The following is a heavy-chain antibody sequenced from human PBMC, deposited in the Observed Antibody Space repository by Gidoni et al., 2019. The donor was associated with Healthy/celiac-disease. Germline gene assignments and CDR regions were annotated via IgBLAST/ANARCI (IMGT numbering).Heavy chain of an antibody. J-gene: IGHJ3*02. Sequence: QVQLQESGPGLVTPSQTLSLTCTVSGGSISSGDYYWSWIRQPPGKGLEWIGYIYYSGSTYYNPSLKSRVTISVDTSKNQFSLKLSSVTAADTAVYYCARDIYYDSSGYNDAFDIWGQGTMVTVSS. D-gene: IGHD3-22*01. CDR3: ARDIYYDSSGYNDAFDI. CDR2: IYYSGST. V-gene: IGHV4-30-4*01. CDR1: GGSISSGDYY.